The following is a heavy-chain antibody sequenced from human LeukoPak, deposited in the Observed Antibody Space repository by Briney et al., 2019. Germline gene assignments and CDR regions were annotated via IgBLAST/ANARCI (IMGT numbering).Heavy chain of an antibody. CDR1: GYTFTGYY. Sequence: APVKVSCKASGYTFTGYYMHWVRPAPGQGLEWMGWINPNSGGTNYAQKFQGWVTMTRDTSISTAYMELSRLRSDDTAVYYYARSSSGWYYFDYWGQGTLVTVSS. J-gene: IGHJ4*02. V-gene: IGHV1-2*04. CDR3: ARSSSGWYYFDY. CDR2: INPNSGGT. D-gene: IGHD6-19*01.